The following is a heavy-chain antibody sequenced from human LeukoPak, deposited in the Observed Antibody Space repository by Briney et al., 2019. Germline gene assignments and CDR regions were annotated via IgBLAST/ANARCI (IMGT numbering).Heavy chain of an antibody. Sequence: GGSLRLPCAASGFTFSSYGMHWVRQAPGKGLEWVAVIWYDGSNKYYADSVKGRFTISRDNSKNTLYLKMNSLRVEDTAVYYCARDHDTAMAFDYWGQGTLVTVSS. CDR2: IWYDGSNK. J-gene: IGHJ4*02. D-gene: IGHD5-18*01. CDR1: GFTFSSYG. V-gene: IGHV3-33*01. CDR3: ARDHDTAMAFDY.